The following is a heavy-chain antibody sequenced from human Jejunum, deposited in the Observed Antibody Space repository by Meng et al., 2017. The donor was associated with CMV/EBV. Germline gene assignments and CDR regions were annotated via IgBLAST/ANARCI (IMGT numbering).Heavy chain of an antibody. D-gene: IGHD5-24*01. J-gene: IGHJ4*02. V-gene: IGHV2-5*01. CDR2: IYWNDDK. CDR1: SLKPNRVG. Sequence: SLKPNRVGVAWIRQPPGKALEWLAHIYWNDDKRYSPFLKSRLSITKDTSKNQVVLTMTNMDPVDTATYYCARLEMVLVPPSILIDSWGQGTLVTVSS. CDR3: ARLEMVLVPPSILIDS.